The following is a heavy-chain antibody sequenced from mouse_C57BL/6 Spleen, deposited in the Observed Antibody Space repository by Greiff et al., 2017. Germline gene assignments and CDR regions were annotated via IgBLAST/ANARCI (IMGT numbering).Heavy chain of an antibody. CDR3: TREDWDVFDY. D-gene: IGHD4-1*01. CDR2: IHPNSGST. J-gene: IGHJ2*01. Sequence: QVQLQQPGAELVKPGASVKLSCKASGYTFTSYWMHWVKQRPGQGLEWIGMIHPNSGSTNYNETFKSKATLTVDKSSSAAYMQLSSLSSEDSAVYCYTREDWDVFDYWGQVTTLTVSS. CDR1: GYTFTSYW. V-gene: IGHV1-64*01.